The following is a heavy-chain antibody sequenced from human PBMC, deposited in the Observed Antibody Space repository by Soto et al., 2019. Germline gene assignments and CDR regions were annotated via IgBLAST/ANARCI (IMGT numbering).Heavy chain of an antibody. CDR2: VYYTGST. D-gene: IGHD6-19*01. CDR1: GGYISGYY. CDR3: ARSVAVPGAHIDY. J-gene: IGHJ4*02. Sequence: CEPLSLTCSVAGGYISGYYWGWIRQSPGKGLEWLGYVYYTGSTNYSPSLRSRVSISVDTSKNEFSLRLSSVTAADTAVYFCARSVAVPGAHIDYWGQGTQVTVSS. V-gene: IGHV4-59*01.